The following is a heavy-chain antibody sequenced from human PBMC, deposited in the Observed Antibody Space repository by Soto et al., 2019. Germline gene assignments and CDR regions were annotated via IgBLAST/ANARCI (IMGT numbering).Heavy chain of an antibody. CDR2: INHSGST. Sequence: SETLSLTCAVYGGSFSGYYWSWIRQPPGKGLEWIGEINHSGSTNYNPSLKSRVTISVDTSKNQFSLKLSSVTAADTAVYYCARGFADIVATIRLDYFDYWGQGTLVTVSS. V-gene: IGHV4-34*01. CDR1: GGSFSGYY. CDR3: ARGFADIVATIRLDYFDY. D-gene: IGHD5-12*01. J-gene: IGHJ4*02.